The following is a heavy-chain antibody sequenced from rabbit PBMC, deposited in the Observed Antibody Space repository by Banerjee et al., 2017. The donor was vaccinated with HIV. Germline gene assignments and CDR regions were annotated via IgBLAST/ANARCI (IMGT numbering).Heavy chain of an antibody. V-gene: IGHV1S47*01. CDR3: VSYDDYGDRNL. J-gene: IGHJ4*01. CDR2: IDPVFGSI. CDR1: GFDFSTYG. D-gene: IGHD2-1*01. Sequence: QEQLEESGGDLVKPEGSLTLTCTASGFDFSTYGVSWVRQAPGKGLEWIGYIDPVFGSIHYASWVNGRFTISDHNAQNTLYLQLNSLTAADTATYFCVSYDDYGDRNLWGQGTLVTVS.